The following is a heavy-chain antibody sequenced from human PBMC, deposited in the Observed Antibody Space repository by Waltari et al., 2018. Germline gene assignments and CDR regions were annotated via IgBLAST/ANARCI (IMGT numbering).Heavy chain of an antibody. CDR1: GYTFTSYG. J-gene: IGHJ6*03. D-gene: IGHD6-19*01. Sequence: QVQLVQSGAEVKKPGASVKVSCKASGYTFTSYGISWVRQAPRQGLEWMGWISAYNGNTNYAQKLQGRVTMTTDTSTSTAYMELRSLRSDDTAVYYCARDSSGWYVKYYYYMDVWGKGTTVTVSS. CDR3: ARDSSGWYVKYYYYMDV. V-gene: IGHV1-18*01. CDR2: ISAYNGNT.